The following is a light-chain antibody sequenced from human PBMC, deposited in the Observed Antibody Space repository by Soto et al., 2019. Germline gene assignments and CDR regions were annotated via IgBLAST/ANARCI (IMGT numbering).Light chain of an antibody. Sequence: DIKMTQSPSSLSASVGDRVTLTCRASQSISSYLNWYQQEPGKAPKLLIYAASTLQRGVPSKYTGSGSGTDFTLTISSLQPEDFATYYCQQTYSTPRTFGQGTKVEIK. CDR3: QQTYSTPRT. V-gene: IGKV1-39*01. J-gene: IGKJ1*01. CDR1: QSISSY. CDR2: AAS.